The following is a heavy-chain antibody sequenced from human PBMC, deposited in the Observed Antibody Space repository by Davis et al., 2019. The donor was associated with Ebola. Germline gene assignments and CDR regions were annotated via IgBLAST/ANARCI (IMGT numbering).Heavy chain of an antibody. CDR2: ISSSGSTI. V-gene: IGHV3-11*04. CDR3: ARELLNYDFWSGYYTVDY. D-gene: IGHD3-3*01. J-gene: IGHJ4*02. Sequence: GGSLRLSYAASGFTFSDYYMSWIRQAPGKGLEWVSYISSSGSTIYYADSVKGRFTISRDNAKNSLYLQMNSLRAEDTAVYYCARELLNYDFWSGYYTVDYWGQGTLVTVSS. CDR1: GFTFSDYY.